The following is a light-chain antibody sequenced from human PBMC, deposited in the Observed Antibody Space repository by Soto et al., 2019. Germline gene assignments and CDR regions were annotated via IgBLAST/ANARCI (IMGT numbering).Light chain of an antibody. J-gene: IGLJ2*01. Sequence: QLVLTQPPSVSGAPGQRVTISCTGNSSNIGAGYDVHWYQQLPGTAHKLLIYGNSNRPSGVPDRFSGSKSGTSASLAITGLQAEDEADYYCQSYDSSLSVVFGGGTKLTVL. CDR2: GNS. CDR3: QSYDSSLSVV. V-gene: IGLV1-40*01. CDR1: SSNIGAGYD.